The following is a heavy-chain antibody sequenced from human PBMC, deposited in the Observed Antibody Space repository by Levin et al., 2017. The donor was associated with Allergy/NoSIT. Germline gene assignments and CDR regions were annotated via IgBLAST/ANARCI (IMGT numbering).Heavy chain of an antibody. Sequence: PGGSLRLSCAASGFTFSSYAMSWVRQAPGKGLEWVSAISGSGGSTYYADSVKGRFTISRDNSKNTLYLQMNSLRAEDTAVYYCAKGYCSSTSCYLAYFQHWGQGTLVTVSS. J-gene: IGHJ1*01. D-gene: IGHD2-2*01. CDR1: GFTFSSYA. V-gene: IGHV3-23*01. CDR2: ISGSGGST. CDR3: AKGYCSSTSCYLAYFQH.